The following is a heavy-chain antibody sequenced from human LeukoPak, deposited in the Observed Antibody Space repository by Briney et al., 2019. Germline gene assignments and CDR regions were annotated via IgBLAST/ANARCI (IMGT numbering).Heavy chain of an antibody. J-gene: IGHJ4*02. V-gene: IGHV3-23*01. D-gene: IGHD5-18*01. CDR2: ITASGVDT. CDR3: AKGEYNYRYMVDY. Sequence: PGGSLRLSCAASGFTFSSYAMNWVRQAPGKGLEWVSTITASGVDTYYAESVKGRFTISRDNSKNTLYLQMNSLGAEDTAVYYCAKGEYNYRYMVDYWGQGTLATVSS. CDR1: GFTFSSYA.